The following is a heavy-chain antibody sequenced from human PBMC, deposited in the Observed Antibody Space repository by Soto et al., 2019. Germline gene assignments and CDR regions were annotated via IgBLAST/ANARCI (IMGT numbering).Heavy chain of an antibody. D-gene: IGHD3-16*01. CDR1: GYSFTNND. CDR3: ARMATFGSLNWFDP. Sequence: QVKLVQSGAEVREPGASVKVSCKASGYSFTNNDVSWVRQATGQGLEWMGWINPGSGDTGYAQKFQGRVTMTRDISIATAYMELSSLRSDDTAIYYCARMATFGSLNWFDPWGQGTLVTVSS. J-gene: IGHJ5*02. V-gene: IGHV1-8*01. CDR2: INPGSGDT.